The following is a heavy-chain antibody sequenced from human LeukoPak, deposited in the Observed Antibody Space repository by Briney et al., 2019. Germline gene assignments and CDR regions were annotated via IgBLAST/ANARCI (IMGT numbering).Heavy chain of an antibody. D-gene: IGHD6-19*01. J-gene: IGHJ4*02. V-gene: IGHV6-1*01. CDR3: ARAVAGTMIDY. CDR2: TYFRSKWYN. Sequence: XXXXAWXXXRQXXSRXLEXLGRTYFRSKWYNDYSVSVKSRITINPDTSKNQFSLQLNSVTPEDTAVYYCARAVAGTMIDYWGQGTLVTVSS. CDR1: XXXXA.